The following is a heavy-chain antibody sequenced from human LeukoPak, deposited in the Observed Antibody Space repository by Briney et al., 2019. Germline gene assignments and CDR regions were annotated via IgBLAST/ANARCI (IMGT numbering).Heavy chain of an antibody. D-gene: IGHD2/OR15-2a*01. CDR2: IKQDGSEK. CDR1: GITFSDYY. V-gene: IGHV3-7*01. Sequence: PGGSLRLSCAASGITFSDYYMSWIRQAPGKGLEWVANIKQDGSEKYYVDSVKGRFTISRDNTKKLLYLQMNSLRAEDTAVYYCARDWQNAYWYFDLWGRGTLVTVSS. CDR3: ARDWQNAYWYFDL. J-gene: IGHJ2*01.